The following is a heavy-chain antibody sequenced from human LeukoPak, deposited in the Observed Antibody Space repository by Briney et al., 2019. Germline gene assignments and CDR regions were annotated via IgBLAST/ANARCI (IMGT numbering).Heavy chain of an antibody. D-gene: IGHD1-26*01. Sequence: PSETLSLTCTVSGGSISSGGYYWSWIRQHPGKGLEWIGYIYYSGSTYYNPSLKSRVTISVDTSKNQFSLKLSSVTAADTAVYYCARDPVGATGEGYWGQGTLVTVSS. CDR1: GGSISSGGYY. CDR3: ARDPVGATGEGY. J-gene: IGHJ4*02. V-gene: IGHV4-31*03. CDR2: IYYSGST.